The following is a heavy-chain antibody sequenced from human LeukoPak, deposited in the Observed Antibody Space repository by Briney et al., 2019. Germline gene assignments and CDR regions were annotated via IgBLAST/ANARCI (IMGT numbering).Heavy chain of an antibody. V-gene: IGHV1-2*02. CDR1: GYTFTGYY. CDR2: INPNSGGT. D-gene: IGHD3-9*01. J-gene: IGHJ4*02. Sequence: GASVKVSCKASGYTFTGYYMHWVRQAPGQGLEWMGWINPNSGGTNYAQKFQGRVTMTRDTSISTAYMELSRLRSDDTAVYYCARLRTYYDILTDNWGQGTLVTVSS. CDR3: ARLRTYYDILTDN.